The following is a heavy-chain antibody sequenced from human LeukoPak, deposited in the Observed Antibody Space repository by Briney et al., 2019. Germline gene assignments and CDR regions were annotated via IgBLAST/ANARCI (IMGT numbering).Heavy chain of an antibody. CDR1: GFTFSSYA. J-gene: IGHJ3*02. CDR2: ISGSGGRT. D-gene: IGHD3-22*01. CDR3: AKDHYYDSSGYDAFDI. V-gene: IGHV3-23*01. Sequence: AGGSLRLSCAASGFTFSSYAMSWVRQAPGKGLEWVSAISGSGGRTYYADSVKGRFTISRDNSKNTLYLQMNSLRAEDTAVYYCAKDHYYDSSGYDAFDIWGQGTMVTVSS.